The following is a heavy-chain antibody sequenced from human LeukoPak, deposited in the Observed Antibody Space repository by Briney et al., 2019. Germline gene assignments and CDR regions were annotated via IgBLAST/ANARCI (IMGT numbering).Heavy chain of an antibody. CDR1: GGSISSGGYS. CDR3: ARRSHLLEAADY. CDR2: IYRSGST. V-gene: IGHV4-30-2*01. J-gene: IGHJ4*02. D-gene: IGHD1-1*01. Sequence: SQTLSLTCAVSGGSISSGGYSWSWIRQPPGKGLEWIGYIYRSGSTYYNPSLKSRVTISVDRSKNQFSLKLSSVTAADTAVYYCARRSHLLEAADYWGQGTLVTVSS.